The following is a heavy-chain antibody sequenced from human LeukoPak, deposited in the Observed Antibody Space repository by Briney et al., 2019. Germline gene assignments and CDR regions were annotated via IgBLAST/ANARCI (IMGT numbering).Heavy chain of an antibody. CDR2: IFHSGNT. CDR1: DYSISSGYY. J-gene: IGHJ4*02. Sequence: SETLSLTCAVSDYSISSGYYWGWIRQPPGKGLEWIGSIFHSGNTYYNPSLKSRVTISVDTSKNQFSLKLSSVTAADTAVYYCATTFAYANTDMVSDYWGQGTLVTVSS. D-gene: IGHD5-18*01. CDR3: ATTFAYANTDMVSDY. V-gene: IGHV4-38-2*01.